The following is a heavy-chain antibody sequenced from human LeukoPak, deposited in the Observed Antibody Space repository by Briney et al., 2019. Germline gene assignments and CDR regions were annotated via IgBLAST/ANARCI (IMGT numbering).Heavy chain of an antibody. CDR1: GGSISTYY. CDR2: INNIGST. V-gene: IGHV4-59*01. CDR3: ARLPRYYDSSGYYYYFDY. Sequence: SETLSLTCTVSGGSISTYYWTWIRQPTGKGLEWIGSINNIGSTNYSPSLKSRVTISVDTSKNQFSLKLSSVTAADTAVYYCARLPRYYDSSGYYYYFDYWGQGALVTVSS. J-gene: IGHJ4*02. D-gene: IGHD3-22*01.